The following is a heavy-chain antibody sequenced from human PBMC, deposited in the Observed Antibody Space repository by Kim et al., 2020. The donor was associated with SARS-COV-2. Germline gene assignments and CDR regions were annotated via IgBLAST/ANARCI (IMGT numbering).Heavy chain of an antibody. J-gene: IGHJ4*02. V-gene: IGHV1-46*01. CDR2: T. CDR3: ARDAAAAVAGY. D-gene: IGHD6-13*01. Sequence: TSYAQKFQGRVTMTRDTSTSTVYMELSSLRSEDTAVYYCARDAAAAVAGYWGQGTLVTVSS.